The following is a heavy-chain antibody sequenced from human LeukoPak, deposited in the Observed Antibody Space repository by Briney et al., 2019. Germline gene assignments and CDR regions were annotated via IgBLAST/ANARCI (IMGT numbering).Heavy chain of an antibody. J-gene: IGHJ4*02. Sequence: GGSLRLSCAASGFTFSSYSMIWVRQAPGKGLEWVSYISSSSSTLYYADSVKGRFTISRDNAKNSLYLQMNSLRAEDTAVYYCARDRHRYSYDSSGYPPYWGQGTLVTVSS. CDR3: ARDRHRYSYDSSGYPPY. D-gene: IGHD3-22*01. CDR2: ISSSSSTL. CDR1: GFTFSSYS. V-gene: IGHV3-48*01.